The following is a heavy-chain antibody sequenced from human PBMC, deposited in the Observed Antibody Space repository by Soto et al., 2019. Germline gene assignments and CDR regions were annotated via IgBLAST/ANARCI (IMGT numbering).Heavy chain of an antibody. CDR2: IYSGGNT. D-gene: IGHD6-13*01. CDR3: ARVIGVAAAATGYYYGMDV. Sequence: HPGGSLRLSCAASGFIVSSNYMSWVRQAPGKGLEWVSVIYSGGNTYYADSVKGRFTISRDNSKNTLYLQMNSLRVEDTAVYFCARVIGVAAAATGYYYGMDVWGQGTTVTVSS. CDR1: GFIVSSNY. V-gene: IGHV3-66*01. J-gene: IGHJ6*02.